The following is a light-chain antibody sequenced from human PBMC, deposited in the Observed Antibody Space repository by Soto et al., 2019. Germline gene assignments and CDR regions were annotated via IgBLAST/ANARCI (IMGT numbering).Light chain of an antibody. V-gene: IGKV1-5*03. CDR3: QQYNSYWWT. CDR1: QSISNW. J-gene: IGKJ1*01. Sequence: DIQMTQSPSTLSASVADIVTITCRASQSISNWLAWYQQKPGKAPKLLIYKASSLESGVPSRFSGSRSGTEFTLTISSLQPDDFATYYCQQYNSYWWTFGQGTKVDIK. CDR2: KAS.